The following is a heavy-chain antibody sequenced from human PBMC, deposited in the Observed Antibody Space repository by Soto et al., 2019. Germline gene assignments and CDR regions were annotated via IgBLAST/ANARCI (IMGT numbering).Heavy chain of an antibody. CDR3: AKDIVVVVAATPAFDI. Sequence: GGSLRLSCAASGFTFDDYAMHWVRQAPGKGLEWVSGISWNSGSIGYADSVKGRFTISRDNAKNSLYLQMNSLRAEDTALYYCAKDIVVVVAATPAFDIWGQGTMVTVSS. CDR1: GFTFDDYA. CDR2: ISWNSGSI. J-gene: IGHJ3*02. V-gene: IGHV3-9*01. D-gene: IGHD2-15*01.